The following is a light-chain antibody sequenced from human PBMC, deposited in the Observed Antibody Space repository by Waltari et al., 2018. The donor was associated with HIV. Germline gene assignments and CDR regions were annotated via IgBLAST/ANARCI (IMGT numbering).Light chain of an antibody. CDR2: AAS. J-gene: IGKJ4*01. Sequence: DIQMTPSPSSLSASVGDRVTIPCRASQSINSLLHWYQQKPGRAPSLLIFAASSLQSGVPSRFSGNGSGTDFTLTISSLQPEDFAIYFCQQSFILPRTFGGGTRVEIK. CDR3: QQSFILPRT. V-gene: IGKV1-39*01. CDR1: QSINSL.